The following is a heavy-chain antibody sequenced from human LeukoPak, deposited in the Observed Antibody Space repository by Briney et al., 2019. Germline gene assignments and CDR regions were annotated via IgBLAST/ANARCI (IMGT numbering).Heavy chain of an antibody. CDR2: IYYSGST. CDR3: AKNIRAATNWFDP. Sequence: SETLSLTCTVSGGSISSYYWSWIRQPPGKGLEWIGNIYYSGSTNYNPSLKSRVTISVDTSKNQFSLKLSSVTAADTAVYYCAKNIRAATNWFDPWGQGTLVTVSS. CDR1: GGSISSYY. J-gene: IGHJ5*02. V-gene: IGHV4-59*01. D-gene: IGHD1-26*01.